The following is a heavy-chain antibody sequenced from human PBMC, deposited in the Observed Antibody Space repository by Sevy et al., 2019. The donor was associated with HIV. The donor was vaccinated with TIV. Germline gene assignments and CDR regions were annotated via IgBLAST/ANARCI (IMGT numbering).Heavy chain of an antibody. V-gene: IGHV3-30-3*01. Sequence: GGSLRLSCAASGFTFSSYAMHWVRQAPGKGLEWVAVISYDGSNKYYADSVKGRFTISRDNSKNKLYLQMNSLRAEDTAVYYCARDLEGARRRGFDYWGQGTLVTVSS. CDR3: ARDLEGARRRGFDY. CDR1: GFTFSSYA. D-gene: IGHD1-26*01. CDR2: ISYDGSNK. J-gene: IGHJ4*02.